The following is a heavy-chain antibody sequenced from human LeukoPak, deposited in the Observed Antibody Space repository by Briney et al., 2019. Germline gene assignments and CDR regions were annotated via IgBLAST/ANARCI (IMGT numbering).Heavy chain of an antibody. CDR2: INPNSGGT. V-gene: IGHV1-2*06. J-gene: IGHJ6*03. D-gene: IGHD2-2*01. CDR3: ARGGCSSTSCRGPWLGELRYYYYYMDV. Sequence: ASVKVSCKASGYTFTGYYMHWVRQAPGQGLEWMGRINPNSGGTNYAQKFQGRVTMTRDTSISTAYMELSRLRSDDTAVYYCARGGCSSTSCRGPWLGELRYYYYYMDVWGKGTTVTVSS. CDR1: GYTFTGYY.